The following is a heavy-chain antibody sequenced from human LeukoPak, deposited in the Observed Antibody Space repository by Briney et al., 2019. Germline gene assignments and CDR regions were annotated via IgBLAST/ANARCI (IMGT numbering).Heavy chain of an antibody. Sequence: GGSLRLSCAASGFTFSSYGMHWVRQAPGKGLEGVAFIRYDGSNKYNADSVKGGFTISRDNSKNTLYLQMNSLRAEDTAVYYCAKDPRSGSYHPVAYFDYWGQGTLVTVSS. CDR1: GFTFSSYG. CDR3: AKDPRSGSYHPVAYFDY. V-gene: IGHV3-30*02. CDR2: IRYDGSNK. J-gene: IGHJ4*02. D-gene: IGHD1-26*01.